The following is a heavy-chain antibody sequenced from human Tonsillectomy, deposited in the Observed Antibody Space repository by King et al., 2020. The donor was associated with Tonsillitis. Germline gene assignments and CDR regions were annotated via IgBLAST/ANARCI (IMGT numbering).Heavy chain of an antibody. CDR3: ARSGYQHFWSGYDFDY. CDR1: GFSFSNFG. CDR2: IWYDGSNE. Sequence: VQLVESGGGVVQPGTSLRLSCTASGFSFSNFGMHWVRQAPGKGLEWVAGIWYDGSNESYADSVKGRFTISRDNSKNTLSLQMNSLRAEDTAVYYCARSGYQHFWSGYDFDYWGQGTLVTVSS. J-gene: IGHJ4*02. D-gene: IGHD3-3*02. V-gene: IGHV3-33*01.